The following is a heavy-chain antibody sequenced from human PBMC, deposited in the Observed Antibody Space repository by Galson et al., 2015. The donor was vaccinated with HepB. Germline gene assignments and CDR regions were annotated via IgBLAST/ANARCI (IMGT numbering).Heavy chain of an antibody. CDR2: ISSSSSYT. J-gene: IGHJ4*02. Sequence: SLRLSCAASGFTFSDYYMSWIRQAPGKGLEWVSYISSSSSYTNYADSVKGRFTISRDNAKNSLYLQMNSLRAEDTAVYYCARDTELDYYDSSGYIDYWGQGTLVTVSS. D-gene: IGHD3-22*01. V-gene: IGHV3-11*06. CDR3: ARDTELDYYDSSGYIDY. CDR1: GFTFSDYY.